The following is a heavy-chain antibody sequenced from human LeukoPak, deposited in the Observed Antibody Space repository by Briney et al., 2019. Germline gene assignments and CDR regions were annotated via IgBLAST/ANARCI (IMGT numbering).Heavy chain of an antibody. D-gene: IGHD2-2*01. Sequence: ASVKVSCKASGYTFTRNALNWVRQAPRQGLEWMGWMNPNSGNAGYAQKFQGRVTMTRDTSISTAYMELTSLTSEDAAVYYCARGRYCGTTSCYSKAFDPWGQGTLVTVSS. CDR2: MNPNSGNA. V-gene: IGHV1-8*01. J-gene: IGHJ5*02. CDR1: GYTFTRNA. CDR3: ARGRYCGTTSCYSKAFDP.